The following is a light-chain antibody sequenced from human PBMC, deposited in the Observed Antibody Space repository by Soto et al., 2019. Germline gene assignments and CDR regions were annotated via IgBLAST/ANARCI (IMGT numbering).Light chain of an antibody. CDR3: QQYNRWPRA. J-gene: IGKJ1*01. CDR2: GAS. V-gene: IGKV3-15*01. Sequence: DIVLTQSPGTLSLSPGERATLSCRASQSVSSNLAWYHQKPGQAPRLLIYGASTRPTGIPARFSGTGSETEFTLTISSLQSEDFAVYYCQQYNRWPRAFGQGTKVDIK. CDR1: QSVSSN.